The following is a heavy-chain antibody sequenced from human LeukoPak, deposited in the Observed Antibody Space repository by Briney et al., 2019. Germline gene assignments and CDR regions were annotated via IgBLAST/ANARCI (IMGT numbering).Heavy chain of an antibody. CDR1: GGSISSSSYY. Sequence: SQTLSLTCAVSGGSISSSSYYWGWIRQPPGEGLEWIGTIYYSGSTYYNPSLRSRVTISVDTSKNQFSLKLSSVPAADTAVYYCARSIGNYYASGSYYKIGAFDIWGQGTMVTVSS. J-gene: IGHJ3*02. CDR3: ARSIGNYYASGSYYKIGAFDI. V-gene: IGHV4-39*01. CDR2: IYYSGST. D-gene: IGHD3-10*01.